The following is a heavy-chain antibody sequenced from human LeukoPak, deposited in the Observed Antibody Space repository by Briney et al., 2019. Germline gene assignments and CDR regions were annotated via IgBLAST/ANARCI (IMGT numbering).Heavy chain of an antibody. D-gene: IGHD3-10*01. CDR3: ARGTRSGSYY. CDR2: INHSGST. V-gene: IGHV4-34*01. Sequence: SETLSLTCAVYGGSFSGYYWSWIRQPPGKGLEWIGEINHSGSTNYNPSLKSRVTISVDTSKNQFSLKLSSVTAADTAVYYCARGTRSGSYYWGQGTLVTVSS. CDR1: GGSFSGYY. J-gene: IGHJ4*02.